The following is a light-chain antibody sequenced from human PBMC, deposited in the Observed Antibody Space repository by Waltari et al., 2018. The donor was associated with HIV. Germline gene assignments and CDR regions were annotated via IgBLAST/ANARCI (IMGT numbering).Light chain of an antibody. CDR2: DVS. V-gene: IGLV2-14*01. J-gene: IGLJ2*01. CDR3: SSYTSSSTVV. CDR1: SSDGGGYNY. Sequence: SALTQPASVSGSPGQSIPISCTGTSSDGGGYNYVSWYQQHPDTAPKLMIYDVSHRPSGVSNRFSGSKSGNTASLTISGLQAEDEADYYRSSYTSSSTVVFGGGTKLTVL.